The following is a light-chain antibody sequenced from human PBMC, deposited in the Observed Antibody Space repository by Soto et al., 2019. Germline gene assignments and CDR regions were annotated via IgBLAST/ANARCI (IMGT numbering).Light chain of an antibody. J-gene: IGKJ5*01. V-gene: IGKV1-27*01. CDR2: AAS. Sequence: DIQMTQSPSSLSASVGDRVTITCRASRGISNFLAWYQQKPGKVPKLLIYAASTLQSGVPSRFSGSGSGTDFTLTISSLQPEDVATYYCQKYNTAPHPFGQGTRLEIK. CDR1: RGISNF. CDR3: QKYNTAPHP.